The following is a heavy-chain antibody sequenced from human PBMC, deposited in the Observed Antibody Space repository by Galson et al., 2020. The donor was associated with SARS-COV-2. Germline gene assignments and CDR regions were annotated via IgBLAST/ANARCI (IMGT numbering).Heavy chain of an antibody. CDR3: ARGSQTVGVVTGAFQH. J-gene: IGHJ1*01. Sequence: SETLSLTCTVSGGSISSGGYYWSWIRQHPGKGLEWIGYIYYSGSTYYNPSLKSRVTISVDTSKNQFSLKLSSVTAADTAVYYCARGSQTVGVVTGAFQHWGQGTLVTVSS. D-gene: IGHD2-21*01. CDR2: IYYSGST. CDR1: GGSISSGGYY. V-gene: IGHV4-31*03.